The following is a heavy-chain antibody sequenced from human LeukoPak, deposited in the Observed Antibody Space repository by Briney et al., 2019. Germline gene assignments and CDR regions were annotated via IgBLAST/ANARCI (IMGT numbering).Heavy chain of an antibody. CDR1: GFTFSSYW. J-gene: IGHJ5*02. V-gene: IGHV3-74*01. CDR2: INSDGSST. D-gene: IGHD3-3*01. CDR3: PRSGLSGNWFDP. Sequence: PGGSLRLSCVASGFTFSSYWMHWVRQAPGKGLMWVSRINSDGSSTSYADSVRGRFTISRDNAKNTLYLQMNSLRAEDTAVYYCPRSGLSGNWFDPWGQGTLVTVSS.